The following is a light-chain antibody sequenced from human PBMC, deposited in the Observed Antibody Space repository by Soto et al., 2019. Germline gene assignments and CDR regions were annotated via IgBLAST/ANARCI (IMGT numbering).Light chain of an antibody. Sequence: QSVLTQPPSASGSPGQSVTTSCTGTSSDVGGYNYVSWYRQHPGKAPKLMIYDINNRPSGVSNRFSGSKSGNTASLTISGLQAEDEADYYCVSYTTSASYVFGTGTKLTVL. CDR1: SSDVGGYNY. CDR3: VSYTTSASYV. V-gene: IGLV2-14*01. CDR2: DIN. J-gene: IGLJ1*01.